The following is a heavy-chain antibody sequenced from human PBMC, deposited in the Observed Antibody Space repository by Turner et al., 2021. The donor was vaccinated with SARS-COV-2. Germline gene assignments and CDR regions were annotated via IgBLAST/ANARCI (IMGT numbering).Heavy chain of an antibody. CDR1: GGSISSSNYY. CDR2: IYYSGST. CDR3: ARLLNPGSYYYYYYGMDV. J-gene: IGHJ6*02. V-gene: IGHV4-39*01. D-gene: IGHD3-10*01. Sequence: QLQLQESGPGLVKPSETLSLTCPVAGGSISSSNYYWGWIRQPPGKGLEWIGSIYYSGSTYYNPSLKSRVTISVDTSKNQFSRKLSSVTAADTAVYYCARLLNPGSYYYYYYGMDVWGQGTTVTVSS.